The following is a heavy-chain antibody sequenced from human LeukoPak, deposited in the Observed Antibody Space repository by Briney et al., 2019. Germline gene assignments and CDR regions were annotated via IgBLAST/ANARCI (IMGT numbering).Heavy chain of an antibody. CDR3: ARQKGVARSSGWHAFDI. V-gene: IGHV3-23*01. Sequence: GGSLRLSCAASGFTFSSHAMSWARQAPGKGREWVSAVSARGENTYYADSVKGRFTISRDNSRNTLYLQMNSPRAEDTAVYFCARQKGVARSSGWHAFDIWGQGALVTVS. CDR1: GFTFSSHA. J-gene: IGHJ3*02. CDR2: VSARGENT. D-gene: IGHD6-19*01.